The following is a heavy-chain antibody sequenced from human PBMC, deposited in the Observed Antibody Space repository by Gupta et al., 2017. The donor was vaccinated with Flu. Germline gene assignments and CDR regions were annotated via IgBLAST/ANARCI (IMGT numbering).Heavy chain of an antibody. CDR3: AREDIVVVPAALYYGMDV. CDR2: IWYDGSNK. Sequence: QVQLVESGGGVVQPGRSLRLSCAASGFTFSSYGMHWVRQAPGKGLEWVAVIWYDGSNKYYADSVKGRVTISRDNSKNTLYLQMNSLRAEDTAVYYCAREDIVVVPAALYYGMDVWGQGTTVTVSS. J-gene: IGHJ6*02. V-gene: IGHV3-33*01. D-gene: IGHD2-2*01. CDR1: GFTFSSYG.